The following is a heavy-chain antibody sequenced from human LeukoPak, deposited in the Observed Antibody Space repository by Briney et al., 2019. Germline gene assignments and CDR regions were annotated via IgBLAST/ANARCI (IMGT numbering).Heavy chain of an antibody. J-gene: IGHJ4*02. V-gene: IGHV3-23*01. CDR1: GFTFSSYA. CDR3: ATAAAGIMAGRGVDY. D-gene: IGHD6-13*01. Sequence: GGSLRLSCAASGFTFSSYAMSWVRQAPGKGLEWVSAISGSGGSTYYADSVKGRFTISRDNSKNTLYLQMNSLRAEDTAVYYCATAAAGIMAGRGVDYWGQGTLVTVSS. CDR2: ISGSGGST.